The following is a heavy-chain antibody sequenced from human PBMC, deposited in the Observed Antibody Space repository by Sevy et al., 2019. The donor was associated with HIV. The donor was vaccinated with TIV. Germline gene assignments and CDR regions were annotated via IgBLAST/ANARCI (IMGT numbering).Heavy chain of an antibody. D-gene: IGHD2-21*02. CDR3: ARGPDCGGDCDVGFYYPLDV. J-gene: IGHJ6*02. Sequence: GGSLRLSCTVSGFIFSRYSMNWVRQAPGKGLEWISYTSGNSGAIYYPDSVKGRFTVSRDNANNALFLQLSSLKDDDTAVYYCARGPDCGGDCDVGFYYPLDVCCQGTTVTVSS. CDR1: GFIFSRYS. CDR2: TSGNSGAI. V-gene: IGHV3-48*02.